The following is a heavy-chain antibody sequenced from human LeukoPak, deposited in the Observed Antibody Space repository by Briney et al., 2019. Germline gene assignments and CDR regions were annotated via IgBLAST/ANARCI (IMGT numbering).Heavy chain of an antibody. CDR1: GGSISSYY. CDR3: ARVSSGVYFDY. Sequence: SETLSLSCTVSGGSISSYYWSWIRQPPGKGLELIGYIYYSGSTNYNPSLKSRVTISVDTSKNQFSLKLSSVTAADTAVYYCARVSSGVYFDYWGQGTLVTVSS. V-gene: IGHV4-59*01. CDR2: IYYSGST. D-gene: IGHD2-15*01. J-gene: IGHJ4*02.